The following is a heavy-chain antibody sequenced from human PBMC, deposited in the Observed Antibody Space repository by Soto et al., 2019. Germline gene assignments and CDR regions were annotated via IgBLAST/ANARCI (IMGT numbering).Heavy chain of an antibody. D-gene: IGHD3-16*01. CDR3: AREMITFGGALNYYYYYGMDV. CDR1: GYTFTSYG. V-gene: IGHV1-18*01. Sequence: ASVKVSCKASGYTFTSYGISWVRQAPGQGLEWMGWISAYNGNTNYAQKLQGRVTMTTDTSTSTAYMELRSLRSDDTAVYYCAREMITFGGALNYYYYYGMDVWGQGTTVTVSS. J-gene: IGHJ6*02. CDR2: ISAYNGNT.